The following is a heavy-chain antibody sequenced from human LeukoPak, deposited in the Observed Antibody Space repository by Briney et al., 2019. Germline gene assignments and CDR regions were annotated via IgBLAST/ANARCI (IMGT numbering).Heavy chain of an antibody. J-gene: IGHJ4*02. Sequence: QPGGSLRLSGAASGFTFSSYWMSWVRQAPGKGLEWVANIKEDGSDTYYVDSVKGRFTISRDNAKNSLYLQMNSLRAEDTAVYYCARDRICDYWGQGTLVTVSS. CDR3: ARDRICDY. CDR2: IKEDGSDT. D-gene: IGHD2-15*01. V-gene: IGHV3-7*01. CDR1: GFTFSSYW.